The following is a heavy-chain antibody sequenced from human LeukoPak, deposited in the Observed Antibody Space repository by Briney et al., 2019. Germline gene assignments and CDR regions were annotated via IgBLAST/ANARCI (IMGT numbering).Heavy chain of an antibody. J-gene: IGHJ6*02. CDR1: GYTFTSYG. Sequence: GASVKVSCKASGYTFTSYGISWVRQAPGQGLEWMGWISAYNGNTNHAQKLQGRVTMTTDTSTSTAYMELRSLRSDDTAVYYCARETPTTGYSSSWYDYYYYYGMDVWGQGTTVTVSS. CDR3: ARETPTTGYSSSWYDYYYYYGMDV. V-gene: IGHV1-18*01. D-gene: IGHD6-13*01. CDR2: ISAYNGNT.